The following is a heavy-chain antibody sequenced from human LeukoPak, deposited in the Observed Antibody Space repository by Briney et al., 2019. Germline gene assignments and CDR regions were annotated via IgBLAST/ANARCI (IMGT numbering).Heavy chain of an antibody. V-gene: IGHV4-30-4*01. CDR3: ARDWGVTNWFDP. CDR1: GGSISSGDYY. J-gene: IGHJ5*02. D-gene: IGHD3-10*01. CDR2: IYYSGST. Sequence: SETLSLTCTVSGGSISSGDYYWSWIRRPPGKGLEWIGYIYYSGSTYYNPSLKSRVTISVDTSKNQFSLKLSSVTAADTAVYYCARDWGVTNWFDPWGQGTLVTVSS.